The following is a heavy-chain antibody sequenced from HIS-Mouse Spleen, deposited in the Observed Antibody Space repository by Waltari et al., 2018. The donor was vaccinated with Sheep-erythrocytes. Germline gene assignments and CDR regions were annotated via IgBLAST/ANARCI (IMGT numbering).Heavy chain of an antibody. D-gene: IGHD6-19*01. J-gene: IGHJ3*02. CDR2: INHSGST. CDR1: GGSFSCYY. CDR3: ALSVDLAGAFDI. Sequence: QVQLQQWGAGLLKPSETLSLTCAVYGGSFSCYYWSWFRQPPGKGLEWIGEINHSGSTNYNPSLKSRVTISVDTSKNQFSLKLSSVTAADTAVYYCALSVDLAGAFDIWGQGTMVTVSS. V-gene: IGHV4-34*01.